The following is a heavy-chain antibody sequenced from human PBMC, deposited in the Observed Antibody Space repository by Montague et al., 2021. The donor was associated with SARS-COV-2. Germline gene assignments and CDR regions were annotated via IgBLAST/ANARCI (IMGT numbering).Heavy chain of an antibody. CDR1: GGSISSSSYY. J-gene: IGHJ5*02. CDR2: IYYIGST. V-gene: IGHV4-39*01. Sequence: SETLSLTCTVSGGSISSSSYYWGWIRQPPGKGLGWIGRIYYIGSTYYNRSLKIRFTKSLDTSKNHFSLKLSSVTAADTAVYYCARPVSYYDILSSSTNWFDPWGQGTLVTVSS. CDR3: ARPVSYYDILSSSTNWFDP. D-gene: IGHD3-9*01.